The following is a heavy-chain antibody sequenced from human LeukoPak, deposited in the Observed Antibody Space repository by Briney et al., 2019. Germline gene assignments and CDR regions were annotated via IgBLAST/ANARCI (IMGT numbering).Heavy chain of an antibody. Sequence: PSETLSLTCTVSGGSISSYYWSWIRQPPGKGLEWIGYIYYSGSTNYNPSLKSRVTISVDTSKNQFSLKLSSVTAADTAVYYCARGGRIAVAYFDYWGQGTLVTVSS. CDR1: GGSISSYY. V-gene: IGHV4-59*01. D-gene: IGHD6-19*01. CDR3: ARGGRIAVAYFDY. CDR2: IYYSGST. J-gene: IGHJ4*02.